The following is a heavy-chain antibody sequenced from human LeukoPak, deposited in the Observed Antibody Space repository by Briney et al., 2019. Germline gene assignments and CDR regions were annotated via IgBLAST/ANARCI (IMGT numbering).Heavy chain of an antibody. J-gene: IGHJ5*02. CDR1: GGSISSSSYY. D-gene: IGHD3-22*01. CDR3: ARDGNYYDSSGYAKGGFDP. V-gene: IGHV4-39*07. Sequence: SETLSLTCTVSGGSISSSSYYWGWIRQPPGKGLEWIGSIYYSGSTYYNPSLKSRVTISVDASKNQFSLKLSSVTAADTAVYYCARDGNYYDSSGYAKGGFDPWGQGTLVTVSS. CDR2: IYYSGST.